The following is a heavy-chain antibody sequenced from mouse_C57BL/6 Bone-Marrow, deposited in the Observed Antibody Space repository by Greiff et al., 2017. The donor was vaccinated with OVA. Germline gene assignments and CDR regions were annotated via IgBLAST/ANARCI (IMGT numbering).Heavy chain of an antibody. D-gene: IGHD2-2*01. Sequence: QVQLQQSGPGLVQPSQSLSITCTVSGFSLTSYGVHWVRQSPGKGLEWLGVIWSGGSTDYNAAFISRLSISKDNSKSQVFFKMNSLQADDTAIYYCARMGLRREAYWGQGTLVTVSA. J-gene: IGHJ3*01. CDR1: GFSLTSYG. V-gene: IGHV2-2*01. CDR3: ARMGLRREAY. CDR2: IWSGGST.